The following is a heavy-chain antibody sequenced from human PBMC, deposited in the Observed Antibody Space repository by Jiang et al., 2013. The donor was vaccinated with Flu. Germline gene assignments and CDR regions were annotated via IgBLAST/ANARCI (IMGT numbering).Heavy chain of an antibody. Sequence: SGSGLVKPSETLSLICTVSGGSINNYYWSWIRQPPGKGLEWIGYIYYSGSTHYNSSLKSRVTMSLDTSKNHFSLRLNSVTAADTAVYYCARSYDSSGYYYYGMDVWGKGTTVTVSS. V-gene: IGHV4-59*08. CDR3: ARSYDSSGYYYYGMDV. J-gene: IGHJ6*04. CDR1: GGSINNYY. D-gene: IGHD3-22*01. CDR2: IYYSGST.